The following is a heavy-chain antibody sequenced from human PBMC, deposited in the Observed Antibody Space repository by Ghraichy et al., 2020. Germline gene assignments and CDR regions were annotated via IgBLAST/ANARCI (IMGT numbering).Heavy chain of an antibody. CDR2: IRSKANSYAT. CDR3: TSTGDHAFDI. Sequence: GGSLRLSCAASGFTFSGSAMHWVRQASGKGLEWVGRIRSKANSYATAYAASVKGRFTISRDDSKNTAYLQMNSLKTEDTAVYYCTSTGDHAFDIWGQGTMVTVSS. J-gene: IGHJ3*02. D-gene: IGHD1-1*01. V-gene: IGHV3-73*01. CDR1: GFTFSGSA.